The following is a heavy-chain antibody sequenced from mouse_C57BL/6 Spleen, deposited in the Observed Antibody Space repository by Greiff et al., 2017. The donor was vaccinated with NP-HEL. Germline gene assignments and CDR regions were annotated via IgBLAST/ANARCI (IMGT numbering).Heavy chain of an antibody. CDR2: IDPENGDT. Sequence: EVQRVESGAELVRPGASVKLSCTASGFNIKDDYMHWVKQRPEQGLEWIGWIDPENGDTEYASKFQGKATITADTSSNTAYLQLSSLTSEDTAVYYCTTVAPLGVWGTGTTVTVSS. J-gene: IGHJ1*03. CDR1: GFNIKDDY. V-gene: IGHV14-4*01. CDR3: TTVAPLGV. D-gene: IGHD1-1*02.